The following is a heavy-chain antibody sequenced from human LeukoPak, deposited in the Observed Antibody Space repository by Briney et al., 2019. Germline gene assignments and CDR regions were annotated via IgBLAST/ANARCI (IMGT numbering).Heavy chain of an antibody. J-gene: IGHJ4*02. CDR1: GDSINSYY. Sequence: SETLSLTCTVSGDSINSYYWSWIRQPAGKGLEYIGRIFTSGNTNYNPSLKSRVTMSLDTSRNQFSLRLSSVTAADTAVYHCAGLWGSSWYYWSQGTLVTVSS. V-gene: IGHV4-4*07. CDR3: AGLWGSSWYY. CDR2: IFTSGNT. D-gene: IGHD6-13*01.